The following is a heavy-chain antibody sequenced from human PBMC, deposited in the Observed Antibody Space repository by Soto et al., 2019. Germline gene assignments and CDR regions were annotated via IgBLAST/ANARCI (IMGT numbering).Heavy chain of an antibody. CDR3: AKDRPEYYYDSSGYYGPRVFDY. CDR1: GFTFSSYA. V-gene: IGHV3-23*01. CDR2: ISGSGGST. J-gene: IGHJ4*02. Sequence: GGSLRLSCAASGFTFSSYAMSWVRQAPGKXLEWVSAISGSGGSTYYADSVKGRFTISRDNSKNTLYLQMNSLRAEGTAVYYCAKDRPEYYYDSSGYYGPRVFDYWGQGTLVTVS. D-gene: IGHD3-22*01.